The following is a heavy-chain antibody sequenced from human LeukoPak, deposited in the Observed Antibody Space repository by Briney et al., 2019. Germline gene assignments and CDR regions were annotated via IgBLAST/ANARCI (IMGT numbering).Heavy chain of an antibody. V-gene: IGHV5-51*01. D-gene: IGHD3-22*01. CDR1: GYSFTSYW. CDR2: IYPGDSDT. Sequence: GESLKISCKGSGYSFTSYWIGWVRQMPGKGLEWMGIIYPGDSDTRYSPSFQGQVTISADKSISTAYLQWSSLKASDTAMYYCARTYYYDSIGHDAFDIWGQGTMVTVSS. J-gene: IGHJ3*02. CDR3: ARTYYYDSIGHDAFDI.